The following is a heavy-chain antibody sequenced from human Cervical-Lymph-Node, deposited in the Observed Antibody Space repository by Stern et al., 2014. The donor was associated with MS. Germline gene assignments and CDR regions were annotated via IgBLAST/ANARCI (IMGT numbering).Heavy chain of an antibody. CDR2: IIPLFGTA. J-gene: IGHJ4*02. CDR1: GGTFSSYA. D-gene: IGHD5-18*01. Sequence: QVQLVQSGAEVKKPGSSVKVSCKASGGTFSSYAINWVRQAPGQGLEWMGRIIPLFGTANYAQKFQGRISITADESTRTTYMELSSLRSGDTAVYYCARALDTAMLHLHYWGQGTLVTVSS. CDR3: ARALDTAMLHLHY. V-gene: IGHV1-69*01.